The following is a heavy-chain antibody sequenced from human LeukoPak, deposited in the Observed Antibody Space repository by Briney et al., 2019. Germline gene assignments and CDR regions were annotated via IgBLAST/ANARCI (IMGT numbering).Heavy chain of an antibody. V-gene: IGHV3-7*01. CDR3: ARGGRPVDY. CDR1: GFPFSSYW. J-gene: IGHJ4*02. CDR2: INQDGNEK. Sequence: GGFLRLSCAPSGFPFSSYWMTWVRQAPGKGLEWVANINQDGNEKYYVDSLKGRFTISRDNAKNSLYLQMNSLRAEDTAVYYCARGGRPVDYWGQGTLVTVSS.